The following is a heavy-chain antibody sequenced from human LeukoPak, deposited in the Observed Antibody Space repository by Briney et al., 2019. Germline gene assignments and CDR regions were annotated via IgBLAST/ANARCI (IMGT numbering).Heavy chain of an antibody. D-gene: IGHD3-9*01. CDR2: INHSGST. V-gene: IGHV4-34*01. CDR3: ASSPRGLRYFVFSGMDV. J-gene: IGHJ6*04. CDR1: GGSFSGYY. Sequence: KPSGTLSLTCAVYGGSFSGYYWSWIRQPPGKGLEWIGEINHSGSTNYNPSLKSRVTISVDTSKNQFSLKLSSVTAADTAVYYCASSPRGLRYFVFSGMDVWGKGTTVTVSS.